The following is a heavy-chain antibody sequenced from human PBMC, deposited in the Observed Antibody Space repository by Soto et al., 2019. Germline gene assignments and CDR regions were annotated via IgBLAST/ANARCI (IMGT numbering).Heavy chain of an antibody. CDR2: IWYDGSNK. D-gene: IGHD4-17*01. J-gene: IGHJ6*02. V-gene: IGHV3-33*01. CDR1: GFTFSSYG. CDR3: ARASHDYGDDGRPNYGMDV. Sequence: QVQLVESGGGVVQPGRSLRLSCAASGFTFSSYGMHWVRQAPGKGLEWVAVIWYDGSNKYYADSVKGRFNISRDNSKNTLYLQMNSLRAEDTAVYYCARASHDYGDDGRPNYGMDVWGQGTTVTVSS.